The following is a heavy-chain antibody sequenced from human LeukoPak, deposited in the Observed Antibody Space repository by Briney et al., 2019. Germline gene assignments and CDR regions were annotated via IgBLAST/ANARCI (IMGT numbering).Heavy chain of an antibody. D-gene: IGHD3-10*01. Sequence: GGSLRLSCAASGFPISTDYMSWVRQAPGKGPEWVSIIYSGGNTFYADSVKGRFTISRDSSKNTLFLQMISLRAEDTAVYYCARDHITMIRGVSYYFYGMDVWGQGTTVTVSS. CDR1: GFPISTDY. CDR2: IYSGGNT. CDR3: ARDHITMIRGVSYYFYGMDV. J-gene: IGHJ6*02. V-gene: IGHV3-53*01.